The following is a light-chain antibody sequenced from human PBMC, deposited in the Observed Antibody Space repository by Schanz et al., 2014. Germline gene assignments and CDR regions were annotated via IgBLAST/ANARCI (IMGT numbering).Light chain of an antibody. J-gene: IGKJ2*01. Sequence: DIQMTQSPSSLSASIGDRVTVTCRASRSVNTWLAWYQQKPGKAPKLLIYAASSLESGVPSRFSGSGSGTHFTLTIISLQPADFATYFCQQSSNTPHTFGQGTKLEIK. CDR2: AAS. CDR3: QQSSNTPHT. CDR1: RSVNTW. V-gene: IGKV1-39*01.